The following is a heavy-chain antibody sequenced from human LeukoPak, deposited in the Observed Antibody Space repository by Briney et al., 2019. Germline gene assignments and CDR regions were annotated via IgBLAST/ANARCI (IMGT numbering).Heavy chain of an antibody. V-gene: IGHV1-18*01. CDR2: ISAYNGNS. Sequence: GASVKVSCKASGYTFTSYGISWVRQAPGQGLEWMGWISAYNGNSNYAQKFQGRVTMTRDTSTSTVYMELSSLRSEDTAVYYCARAWGSGWPLGYWGQGTLVTVSS. CDR3: ARAWGSGWPLGY. J-gene: IGHJ4*02. CDR1: GYTFTSYG. D-gene: IGHD6-19*01.